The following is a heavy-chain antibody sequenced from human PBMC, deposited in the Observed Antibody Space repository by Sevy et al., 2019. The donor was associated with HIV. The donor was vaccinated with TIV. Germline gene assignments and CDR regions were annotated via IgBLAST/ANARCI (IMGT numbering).Heavy chain of an antibody. D-gene: IGHD3-3*01. Sequence: GGSLRLSCAASGFTFSSYSMNWVRQAPGKGLEWVSYISSSSSTIYYADSVKGRFTISRDNSKNSLYLQMNSLRDEDTAVYYCAGDLVFGVVWHNDYGMDVWGQGTTVTVSS. CDR2: ISSSSSTI. CDR1: GFTFSSYS. CDR3: AGDLVFGVVWHNDYGMDV. V-gene: IGHV3-48*02. J-gene: IGHJ6*02.